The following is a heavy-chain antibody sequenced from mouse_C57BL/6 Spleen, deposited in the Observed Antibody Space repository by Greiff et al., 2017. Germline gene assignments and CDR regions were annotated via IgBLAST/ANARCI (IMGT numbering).Heavy chain of an antibody. CDR1: GFTFSDYG. J-gene: IGHJ1*03. D-gene: IGHD1-1*01. V-gene: IGHV5-17*01. CDR2: ISSGSSTI. Sequence: VQLQESGGGLVKPGGSLKLSCAASGFTFSDYGMHWVRQAPEKGLEWVAYISSGSSTIYYADTVKGRFTISRDNAKNTLFLQMTSLRSEDTAMYYCAREYYGSSYDWYFDVWGTGTTVTVSS. CDR3: AREYYGSSYDWYFDV.